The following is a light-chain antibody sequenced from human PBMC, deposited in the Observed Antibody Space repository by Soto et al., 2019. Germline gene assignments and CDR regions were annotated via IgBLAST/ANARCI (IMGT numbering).Light chain of an antibody. CDR2: GAS. Sequence: IVLTQSPGTLSLPPGELATLSCRASQSVDSNYLAGYQQRPGQAPRLLIHGASSRATGIPDRFSGSGSGTDFTLTISRLEPEDFAVYYCQHYGFVWYTFGQGTNLEIK. CDR3: QHYGFVWYT. J-gene: IGKJ2*01. CDR1: QSVDSNY. V-gene: IGKV3-20*01.